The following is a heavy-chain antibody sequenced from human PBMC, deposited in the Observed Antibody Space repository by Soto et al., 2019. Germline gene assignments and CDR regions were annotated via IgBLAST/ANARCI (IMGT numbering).Heavy chain of an antibody. CDR1: GFTIDDYA. CDR2: ISWDSNSV. CDR3: ARDIEANQLLYDALDI. J-gene: IGHJ3*02. Sequence: GGSLRLSCAASGFTIDDYAMHWVRQAPGKGLEWVSGISWDSNSVGYADSVKGRFTISRDNAKNSLYLQMNSLRTEDTAFYYCARDIEANQLLYDALDIWGQGTMVTVSS. V-gene: IGHV3-9*01. D-gene: IGHD2-2*01.